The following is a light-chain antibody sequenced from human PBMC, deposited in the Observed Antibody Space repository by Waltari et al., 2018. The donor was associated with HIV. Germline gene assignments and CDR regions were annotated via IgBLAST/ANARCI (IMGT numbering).Light chain of an antibody. Sequence: EIVLTQSPGTLSLSTGERATLSCRASQSVSSSYLACDQQKPGQAPRLLIYGASSSATGIPDRFSGSGSGTDFTLTISRLEPEDFAVYYCQQYGSSRLTFGGGTKVEIK. J-gene: IGKJ4*01. CDR3: QQYGSSRLT. CDR1: QSVSSSY. V-gene: IGKV3-20*01. CDR2: GAS.